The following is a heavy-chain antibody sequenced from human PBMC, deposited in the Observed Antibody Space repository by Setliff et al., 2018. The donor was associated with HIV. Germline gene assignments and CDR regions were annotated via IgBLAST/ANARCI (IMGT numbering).Heavy chain of an antibody. V-gene: IGHV3-53*01. CDR3: ARDSLLSHFDY. J-gene: IGHJ4*02. Sequence: PGGSLRLSCVASGITVSGIYMTWVRQAPGQGLEWVSVIYSDGSSYYADSVRGRFTISRDNYKNTLYLQMNSLRPEDTAVYYCARDSLLSHFDYWGQGILVTVSS. CDR1: GITVSGIY. CDR2: IYSDGSS.